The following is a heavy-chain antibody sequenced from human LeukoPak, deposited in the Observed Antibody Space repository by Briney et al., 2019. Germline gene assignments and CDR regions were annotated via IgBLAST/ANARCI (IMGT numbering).Heavy chain of an antibody. CDR3: AREPNGGNFDY. V-gene: IGHV3-21*01. CDR1: GFTFSSYS. Sequence: GGSLRLSCAASGFTFSSYSMNWVRQAPGKGLEGVSSISSSSSYIYYADSVKGRFTISRDNAKNSLYLQMNSLRAEDTAVYYCAREPNGGNFDYWGQGTLVTVSS. J-gene: IGHJ4*02. D-gene: IGHD4-23*01. CDR2: ISSSSSYI.